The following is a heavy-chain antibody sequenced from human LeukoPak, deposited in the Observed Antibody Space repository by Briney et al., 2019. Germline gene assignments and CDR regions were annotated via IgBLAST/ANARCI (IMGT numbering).Heavy chain of an antibody. CDR3: VRLAYCGGDCYSRWFDP. Sequence: GESLKISCKGSGYRFTSYWIGWVRQMPGKGLEWMGIIYPGDYDTRYSPSFQGQVTISADKSIRTAYLHWRSLKASDTAMYYCVRLAYCGGDCYSRWFDPWGQGTLVTVSS. J-gene: IGHJ5*02. V-gene: IGHV5-51*01. CDR1: GYRFTSYW. CDR2: IYPGDYDT. D-gene: IGHD2-21*02.